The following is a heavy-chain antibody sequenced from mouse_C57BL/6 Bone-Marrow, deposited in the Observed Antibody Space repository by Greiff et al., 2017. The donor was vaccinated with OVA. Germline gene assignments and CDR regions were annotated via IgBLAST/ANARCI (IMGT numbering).Heavy chain of an antibody. CDR3: ANKGSYDGYD. CDR1: GFSLTSYG. V-gene: IGHV2-5*01. CDR2: IWRGGSA. Sequence: VKLLESGPGLVQPSQSLSITCTVSGFSLTSYGVHWVRQSPGQGLEWLGVIWRGGSADYNAAFMSRLSIPKDNSKSHDFFKMNSEEADDTARADCANKGSYDGYDRGQGTLVTVSA. D-gene: IGHD2-3*01. J-gene: IGHJ3*01.